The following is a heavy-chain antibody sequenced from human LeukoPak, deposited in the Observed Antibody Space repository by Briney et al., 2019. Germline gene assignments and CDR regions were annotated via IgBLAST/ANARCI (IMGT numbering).Heavy chain of an antibody. CDR2: ISYDGSNK. CDR3: ARNGGYGLSGSRGLDY. D-gene: IGHD1-26*01. Sequence: GRSLRLSCAASGFTFSSYAMHWVRQAPGKGLEWVAVISYDGSNKYYADSVKGRFTISRDNSKNTLYLQMNSLRAEDTAVYYCARNGGYGLSGSRGLDYWGQGTLVTVSS. J-gene: IGHJ4*02. V-gene: IGHV3-30*04. CDR1: GFTFSSYA.